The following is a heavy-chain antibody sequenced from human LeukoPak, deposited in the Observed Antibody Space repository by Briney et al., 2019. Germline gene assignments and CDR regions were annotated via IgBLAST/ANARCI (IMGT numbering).Heavy chain of an antibody. CDR2: IYYSGST. V-gene: IGHV4-59*01. CDR3: ARIDGSLYNDAFDI. J-gene: IGHJ3*02. D-gene: IGHD1-14*01. Sequence: SETLSLTCTVSGGSISSYYWSWIRQPPGKGLEWIGYIYYSGSTNYNPSLKSRVTISVDTSKNQFSLKLSSVTAADTAVYYCARIDGSLYNDAFDIWGQGTMVTVSS. CDR1: GGSISSYY.